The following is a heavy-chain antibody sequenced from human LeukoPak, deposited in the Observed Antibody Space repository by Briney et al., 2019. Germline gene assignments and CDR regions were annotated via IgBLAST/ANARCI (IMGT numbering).Heavy chain of an antibody. Sequence: ASVKVSCTASGYTFTSYYMHWVRQAPGQGLEWMGIINPSGGRTSYAQKFQGRVPMTRDTSTRTVYMELSSLRSEDTAVYYCARSSRIQLWSRGFDYWGQGTLVTVSS. CDR1: GYTFTSYY. D-gene: IGHD5-18*01. CDR3: ARSSRIQLWSRGFDY. CDR2: INPSGGRT. V-gene: IGHV1-46*01. J-gene: IGHJ4*02.